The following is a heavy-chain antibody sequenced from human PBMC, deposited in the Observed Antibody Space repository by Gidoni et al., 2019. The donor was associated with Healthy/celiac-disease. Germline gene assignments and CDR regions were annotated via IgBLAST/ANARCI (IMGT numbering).Heavy chain of an antibody. D-gene: IGHD3-22*01. CDR1: GFTFSSYG. J-gene: IGHJ4*02. Sequence: QVQLVESGGGVVQPGRSRRLSCAASGFTFSSYGMHWVRQAPGKGLEWVAVIWYDGSNKYYADSVKGRFTISRDNSKNTLYLQMNSLRAEDTAVYYCARDRGDSSGYYNGYFDYWGQGTLVTVSS. V-gene: IGHV3-33*01. CDR2: IWYDGSNK. CDR3: ARDRGDSSGYYNGYFDY.